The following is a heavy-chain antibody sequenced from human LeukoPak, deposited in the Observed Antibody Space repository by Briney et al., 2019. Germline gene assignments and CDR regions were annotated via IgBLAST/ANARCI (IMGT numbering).Heavy chain of an antibody. J-gene: IGHJ4*02. V-gene: IGHV3-33*06. Sequence: GGSLRLSCAASGFTFSSYAMHWVRQAPGKGLEWVAAIWYDGANQYYTDSVKGRFTISRDNSKNTLYLQMNSLRAEDTAVYYCAKDRLRGYSYGYVDYWGQGTLVTVSS. CDR3: AKDRLRGYSYGYVDY. CDR1: GFTFSSYA. CDR2: IWYDGANQ. D-gene: IGHD5-18*01.